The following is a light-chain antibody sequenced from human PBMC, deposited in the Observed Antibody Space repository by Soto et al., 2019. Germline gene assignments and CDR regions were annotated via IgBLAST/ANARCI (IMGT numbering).Light chain of an antibody. Sequence: EIVMTQSPATLSVSPGESATLSCRASQSVSSNLAWYQQKPGQAPRLLIYGASTRATGIPARFSGSGSGTEFTLTFSSLQSEDFAVYYCQQYNNWPPLTFGGGTKVEIK. CDR1: QSVSSN. J-gene: IGKJ4*01. CDR2: GAS. CDR3: QQYNNWPPLT. V-gene: IGKV3-15*01.